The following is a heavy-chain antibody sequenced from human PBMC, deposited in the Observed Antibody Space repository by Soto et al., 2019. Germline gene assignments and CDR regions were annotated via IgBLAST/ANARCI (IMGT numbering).Heavy chain of an antibody. CDR3: ARETHGDYYYDYYGMEV. J-gene: IGHJ6*02. Sequence: QVQLVQSGAEVKKPGSSVKVSCKASGGTFSSYTISWVRQAPGQGLEWMGRIIPILGIANYAQKFQGRVTITADKPTSTAYIERSSLRTEDTAVYYCARETHGDYYYDYYGMEVWGQGATVTVSS. D-gene: IGHD4-17*01. CDR1: GGTFSSYT. V-gene: IGHV1-69*08. CDR2: IIPILGIA.